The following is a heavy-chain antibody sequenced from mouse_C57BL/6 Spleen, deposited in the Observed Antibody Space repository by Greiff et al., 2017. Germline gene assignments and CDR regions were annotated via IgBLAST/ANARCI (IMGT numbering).Heavy chain of an antibody. J-gene: IGHJ1*03. CDR3: ARGKLGYWYFDV. Sequence: EVQRVESGPGLVKPSQSLSLTCSVTGYSITSGYYWNWIRQFPGNKLEWMGYISYDGSNNYNPSLKNRISITRDTSKNQFFLKLNSVTTEDTATYYCARGKLGYWYFDVWGTGTTVTVSS. CDR1: GYSITSGYY. CDR2: ISYDGSN. V-gene: IGHV3-6*01.